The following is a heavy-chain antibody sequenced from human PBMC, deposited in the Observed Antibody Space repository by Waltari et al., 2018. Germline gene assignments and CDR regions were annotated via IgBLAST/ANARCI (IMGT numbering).Heavy chain of an antibody. Sequence: QLPLPAPGPGRVKPPETLSPTCADSGVPMDDISYYWCWIRQPPGKGLERIGSVYYNGNTHHNPSLKSRVTVSGDTSKNQFSLMLNSVTAADTAVYYCVRHRLAWYFDLWGRGTLVTVSS. D-gene: IGHD6-19*01. CDR1: GVPMDDISYY. CDR3: VRHRLAWYFDL. CDR2: VYYNGNT. V-gene: IGHV4-39*01. J-gene: IGHJ2*01.